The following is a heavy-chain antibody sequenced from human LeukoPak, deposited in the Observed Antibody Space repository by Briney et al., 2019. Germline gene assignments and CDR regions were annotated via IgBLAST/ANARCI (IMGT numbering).Heavy chain of an antibody. D-gene: IGHD6-19*01. V-gene: IGHV3-23*01. CDR1: GFTFSSYA. J-gene: IGHJ4*02. Sequence: GGSLRLSCAASGFTFSSYAMSWVRQAPGKGLEWVPAISGSGGSTYYADSVKGRFTISRDNSKNTLYLQMNSLRAEDTAVYYCAKGSIAVAANAVDYWGQGTLVTVSS. CDR2: ISGSGGST. CDR3: AKGSIAVAANAVDY.